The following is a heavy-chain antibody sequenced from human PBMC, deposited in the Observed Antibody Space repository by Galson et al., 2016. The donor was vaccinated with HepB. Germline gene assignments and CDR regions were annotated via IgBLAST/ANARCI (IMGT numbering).Heavy chain of an antibody. Sequence: PALVKPTQTLTLTCTISGFSLNNTRVGVSWIRQPPGKALEWLAHIFSNDEESYNTSLKSRLTISKDTSKSQVVLTMTNMDPVDTATYYCARIRPYASSWYWVEFVDLWGHGTLDTVSS. CDR1: GFSLNNTRVG. J-gene: IGHJ5*01. V-gene: IGHV2-26*03. D-gene: IGHD6-13*01. CDR3: ARIRPYASSWYWVEFVDL. CDR2: IFSNDEE.